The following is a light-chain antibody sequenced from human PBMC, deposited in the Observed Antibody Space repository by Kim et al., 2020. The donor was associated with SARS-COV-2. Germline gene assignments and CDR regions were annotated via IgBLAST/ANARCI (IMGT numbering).Light chain of an antibody. V-gene: IGKV1-39*01. Sequence: IQMTQSPSSLAASVGDRVTIACRASQSIGTRLNWYQQRPGKTPKLLIYAASSLQSGVPSRFSGIGSGTDFTLTISSLQPEDFATCDCPQHYNTPRLSFGGGTKVDIK. J-gene: IGKJ4*01. CDR1: QSIGTR. CDR3: PQHYNTPRLS. CDR2: AAS.